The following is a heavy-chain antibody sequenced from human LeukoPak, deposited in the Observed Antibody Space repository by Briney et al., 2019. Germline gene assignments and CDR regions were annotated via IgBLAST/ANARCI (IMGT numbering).Heavy chain of an antibody. CDR1: GFSVISTY. CDR3: ASYRYGSSFALDI. J-gene: IGHJ3*02. CDR2: ISSDGNT. V-gene: IGHV3-53*01. D-gene: IGHD6-6*01. Sequence: GGSLRLSCAASGFSVISTYMNWVRQAPGKGLEWVSVISSDGNTYYADSVKGRFTVSRDSSKDTLYLQMNSLRVEDTAVYYCASYRYGSSFALDIWGQGTMVTVSS.